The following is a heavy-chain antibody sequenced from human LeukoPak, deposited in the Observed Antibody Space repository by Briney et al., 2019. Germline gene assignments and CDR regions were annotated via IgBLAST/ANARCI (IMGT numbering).Heavy chain of an antibody. V-gene: IGHV3-23*01. J-gene: IGHJ4*02. Sequence: GGSLRLSCATSGYTFGNYAMSWVRQAPGKGLEWVSTISYTGGSTYYADSVKGRFTISRDPAKNTLFLQMNNLKVGDTAIYFCAKGGRPGSIRGVTTPGYFDHWGQGALVSVSS. CDR2: ISYTGGST. CDR3: AKGGRPGSIRGVTTPGYFDH. CDR1: GYTFGNYA. D-gene: IGHD3-10*01.